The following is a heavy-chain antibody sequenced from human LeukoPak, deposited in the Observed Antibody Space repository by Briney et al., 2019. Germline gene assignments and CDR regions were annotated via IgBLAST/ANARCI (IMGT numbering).Heavy chain of an antibody. CDR2: IRGSGGGT. Sequence: RPGGSLRLSCAASGFTFSSYAMSWVRQAPGKGLEWVSSIRGSGGGTNYGDSVKGRFTISRYNSKNTLYLQMNSLRAEDTAVYYCAKGLEEVGATGSDYWGQGTLVTVSS. CDR3: AKGLEEVGATGSDY. V-gene: IGHV3-23*01. CDR1: GFTFSSYA. J-gene: IGHJ4*02. D-gene: IGHD1-26*01.